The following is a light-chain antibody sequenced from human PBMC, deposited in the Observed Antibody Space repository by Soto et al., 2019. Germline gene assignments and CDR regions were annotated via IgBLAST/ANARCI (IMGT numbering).Light chain of an antibody. V-gene: IGKV3-15*01. CDR2: GAS. CDR1: QTVNTN. J-gene: IGKJ4*01. Sequence: IAMTQSPATLSVSPGERATLSCWASQTVNTNLAWYQQKPGQAPRLLIYGASTRATGIPARFSGSGSGTEFTVTISSLQSEDFAVYYCQQYNNWPLTFGGGTKVEIK. CDR3: QQYNNWPLT.